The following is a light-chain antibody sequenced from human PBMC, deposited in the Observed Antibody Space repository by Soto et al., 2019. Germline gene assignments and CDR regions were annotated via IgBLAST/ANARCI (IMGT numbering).Light chain of an antibody. CDR1: QSVSDK. Sequence: ELVIKPSHAPVSVSPGERATLSCRASQSVSDKLAWYQQKPGQAPRLLIYHASARATGIPARFSGSGSGTEFTLTISGLQSEDFAVYYCQQRNGWPPITFG. V-gene: IGKV3-15*01. CDR3: QQRNGWPPIT. J-gene: IGKJ5*01. CDR2: HAS.